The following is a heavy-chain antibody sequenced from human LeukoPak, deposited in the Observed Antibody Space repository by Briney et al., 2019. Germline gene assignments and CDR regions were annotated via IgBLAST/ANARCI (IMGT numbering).Heavy chain of an antibody. D-gene: IGHD3-3*01. V-gene: IGHV3-21*01. Sequence: PGGSLRLSCAASGFTFSSYSMNWVRQAPGRGLEWVSSISSSSSYIYYADSVKSRFTISRDNAKNSLCLQMNSLRAEDTAVYYCARVLTIFGSYMDVWGKGTTVTVSS. CDR2: ISSSSSYI. CDR1: GFTFSSYS. J-gene: IGHJ6*03. CDR3: ARVLTIFGSYMDV.